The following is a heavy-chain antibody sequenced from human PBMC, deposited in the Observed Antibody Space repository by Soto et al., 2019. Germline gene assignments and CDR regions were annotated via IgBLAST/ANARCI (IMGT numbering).Heavy chain of an antibody. CDR1: GGSFSGYY. CDR2: INHSGST. V-gene: IGHV4-34*01. J-gene: IGHJ1*01. D-gene: IGHD2-2*01. Sequence: SETLSLTCAVYGGSFSGYYWSWIRQPPGKGLEWIGEINHSGSTNYNPSLKSRVTISVDTSKNQFSLKLSSVTAADTAVYYCARGNIVVVPAAMGRYFQHWGQGTLVTVSS. CDR3: ARGNIVVVPAAMGRYFQH.